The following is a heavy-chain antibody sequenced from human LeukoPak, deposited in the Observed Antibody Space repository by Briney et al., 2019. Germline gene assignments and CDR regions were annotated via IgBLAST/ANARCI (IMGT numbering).Heavy chain of an antibody. J-gene: IGHJ3*02. CDR2: INPNSGGT. D-gene: IGHD6-13*01. CDR1: GYTFTGYY. CDR3: ARGLHSSSWRNAFDI. Sequence: ASVKVSCKASGYTFTGYYMHWVRQAPGQGLEWMGWINPNSGGTNYAQKFQGRVTMTRDTSISTAYMELSRLRSDDTAVYYCARGLHSSSWRNAFDIWGQGAMVTVSS. V-gene: IGHV1-2*02.